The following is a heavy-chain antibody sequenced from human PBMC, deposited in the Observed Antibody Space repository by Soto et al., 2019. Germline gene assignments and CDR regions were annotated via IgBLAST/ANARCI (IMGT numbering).Heavy chain of an antibody. CDR2: VRSETYGGST. CDR3: TSGRGTSGWYAAY. D-gene: IGHD6-13*01. V-gene: IGHV3-49*04. J-gene: IGHJ4*02. Sequence: GGSLRLSCSASGFVFGYYAVTWVRQAPCKGLEWVGVVRSETYGGSTEYAASVKGRFRISRDDSDSIAYLQMTGLKTEDTALYYCTSGRGTSGWYAAYWGKGIL. CDR1: GFVFGYYA.